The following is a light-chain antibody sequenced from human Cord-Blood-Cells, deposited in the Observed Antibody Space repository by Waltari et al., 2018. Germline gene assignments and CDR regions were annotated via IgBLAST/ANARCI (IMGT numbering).Light chain of an antibody. CDR3: QQSYSTPRT. J-gene: IGKJ1*01. V-gene: IGKV1-39*01. Sequence: DIQMTQSPSSLSASVGDRVTITCRASQIISSYLNWYQQKPGKAPKLLIYAASSLQSGVPARFSGSGSWTDFTLTISSLQPEDFATYYCQQSYSTPRTFGQGTKVEIK. CDR2: AAS. CDR1: QIISSY.